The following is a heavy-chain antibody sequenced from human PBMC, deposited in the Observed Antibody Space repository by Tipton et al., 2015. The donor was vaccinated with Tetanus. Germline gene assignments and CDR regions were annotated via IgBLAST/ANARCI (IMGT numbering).Heavy chain of an antibody. D-gene: IGHD6-13*01. CDR3: AKGADSWYGYYYYYGMDV. Sequence: CAASGFTFSSYGMHWVRQAPGKGLECVAVISYDGSNKYYADSVKGRFTISRDNSKNTLYLQMNSLRAEDTAVDYCAKGADSWYGYYYYYGMDVWGQGTTVTVSS. V-gene: IGHV3-30*18. CDR1: GFTFSSYG. CDR2: ISYDGSNK. J-gene: IGHJ6*02.